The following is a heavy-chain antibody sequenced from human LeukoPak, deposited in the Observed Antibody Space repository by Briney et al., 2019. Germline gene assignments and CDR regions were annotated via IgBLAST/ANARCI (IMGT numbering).Heavy chain of an antibody. CDR1: GGTFRSYA. CDR2: IIPILGIA. V-gene: IGHV1-69*04. Sequence: SVKVSCTASGGTFRSYAISWVRQAPGQGLEWMGRIIPILGIANYAQKFQGRVTITADKSTSTAYMELSSLRSEDTAVYYCAGGDNEQPPDYWGQGTLVTVSS. D-gene: IGHD6-13*01. CDR3: AGGDNEQPPDY. J-gene: IGHJ4*02.